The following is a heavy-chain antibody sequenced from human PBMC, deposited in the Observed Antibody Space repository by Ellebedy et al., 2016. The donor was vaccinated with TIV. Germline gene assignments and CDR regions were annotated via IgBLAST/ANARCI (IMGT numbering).Heavy chain of an antibody. Sequence: SETLSLXCTVSGGSISSYYWSWIRQPPGKGLEWIGYIYYSGSTNYNPSLKSRVTISVDTSKNQFSLKLSSVTAADTAVYYCASMLWFGEAPNWFDPWGQGTLVTVSS. CDR1: GGSISSYY. J-gene: IGHJ5*02. V-gene: IGHV4-59*08. D-gene: IGHD3-10*01. CDR2: IYYSGST. CDR3: ASMLWFGEAPNWFDP.